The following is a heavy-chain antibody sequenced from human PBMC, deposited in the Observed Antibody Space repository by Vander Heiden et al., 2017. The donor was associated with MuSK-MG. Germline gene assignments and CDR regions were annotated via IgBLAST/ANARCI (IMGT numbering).Heavy chain of an antibody. CDR1: GFSFTNTW. CDR2: INSDGSVT. V-gene: IGHV3-74*01. Sequence: EVQVVESGGGLVQPGGSLRLSCAASGFSFTNTWLHWVRQAPGKGLVWVSHINSDGSVTTYADSVKGRFTISRDNAKNTVYLQMNSLRVEDTAVYYCATDRGYAADYWGQGTLVTVSS. J-gene: IGHJ4*02. CDR3: ATDRGYAADY. D-gene: IGHD2-2*01.